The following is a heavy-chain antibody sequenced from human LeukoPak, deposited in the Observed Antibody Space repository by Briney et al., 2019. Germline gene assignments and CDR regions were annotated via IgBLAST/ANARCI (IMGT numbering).Heavy chain of an antibody. J-gene: IGHJ4*02. CDR2: ISYDGSNK. CDR3: AKSVVVITFRFDD. Sequence: GALRLSCAASGFTFSSYAMHWVRQAPGKGLEWVAVISYDGSNKYYADSVKGRFTISRDNSKNMVYLQMNTLRADDTAVYYCAKSVVVITFRFDDWGQGALVTVSS. V-gene: IGHV3-30-3*01. CDR1: GFTFSSYA. D-gene: IGHD2-15*01.